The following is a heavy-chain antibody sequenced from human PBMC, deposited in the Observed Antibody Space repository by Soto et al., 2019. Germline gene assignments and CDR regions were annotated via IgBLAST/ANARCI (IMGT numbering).Heavy chain of an antibody. J-gene: IGHJ6*02. Sequence: QVQLVQSGAEVKKPGASVKVSCKASGYTFTSYYMHRVRQAPGRGLAWMGIINPSGGSTSYAQKYQGRVTMTRDTSTSTVYMELSSLRSEDTAVYYCARDSGKLGLQIYYYDGMDVWGQGTTVTVSS. D-gene: IGHD1-7*01. CDR2: INPSGGST. CDR1: GYTFTSYY. CDR3: ARDSGKLGLQIYYYDGMDV. V-gene: IGHV1-46*01.